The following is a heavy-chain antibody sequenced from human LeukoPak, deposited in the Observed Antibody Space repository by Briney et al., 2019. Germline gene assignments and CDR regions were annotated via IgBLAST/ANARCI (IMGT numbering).Heavy chain of an antibody. J-gene: IGHJ6*02. D-gene: IGHD3-16*01. V-gene: IGHV3-7*03. Sequence: GGSLRLSCAASGFTFSSYWMNWDRQAPGKGVEWVASINHNGNVNYYVDSVKGRFTISRDNAKNSLYLQMSNLRAEDTAVYFCARGGGLDVWGQGATVTVSS. CDR3: ARGGGLDV. CDR1: GFTFSSYW. CDR2: INHNGNVN.